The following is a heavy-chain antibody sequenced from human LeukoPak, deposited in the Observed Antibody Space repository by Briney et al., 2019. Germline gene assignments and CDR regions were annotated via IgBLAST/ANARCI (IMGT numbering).Heavy chain of an antibody. V-gene: IGHV1-18*01. CDR3: ARDKQWLVTSYYFDY. J-gene: IGHJ4*02. CDR2: ISAYNGNT. D-gene: IGHD6-19*01. CDR1: GYTFTSYG. Sequence: ASVKVSCKASGYTFTSYGISWVRQAPGQGLEWMGWISAYNGNTNYAQKLQGRVIMTTDTSTSTAYMELRSLRSDDTAVYYCARDKQWLVTSYYFDYWGQGTLVTVSS.